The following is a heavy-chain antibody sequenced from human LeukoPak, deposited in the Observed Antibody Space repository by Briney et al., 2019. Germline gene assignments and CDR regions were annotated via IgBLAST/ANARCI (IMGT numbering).Heavy chain of an antibody. Sequence: GGSLRLSCAASGFTFSSYSMNWVRQAPGKGLEWVSSISSSSSYIYHADSVKGRFTISRDNAKNSLYLQMNSLRAEDTAVYYCARSWLLAAAGTYDYWGQGTLVTVSS. V-gene: IGHV3-21*01. J-gene: IGHJ4*02. CDR3: ARSWLLAAAGTYDY. D-gene: IGHD6-13*01. CDR2: ISSSSSYI. CDR1: GFTFSSYS.